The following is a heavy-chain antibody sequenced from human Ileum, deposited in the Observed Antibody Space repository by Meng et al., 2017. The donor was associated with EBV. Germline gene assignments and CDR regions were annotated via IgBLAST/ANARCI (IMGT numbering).Heavy chain of an antibody. Sequence: QLQLQESGPGLVGPSETLSLTCTVSGGSISSTTYYWGWIRQPPGKGLEWIGSIYYSGNTYYNPSLKSRVTISIDTSKNQFSLKLTSVTAADTAVYYCARAGQWQQLGYFDYWGQGTPVTVSS. J-gene: IGHJ4*02. D-gene: IGHD6-13*01. CDR3: ARAGQWQQLGYFDY. CDR2: IYYSGNT. V-gene: IGHV4-39*07. CDR1: GGSISSTTYY.